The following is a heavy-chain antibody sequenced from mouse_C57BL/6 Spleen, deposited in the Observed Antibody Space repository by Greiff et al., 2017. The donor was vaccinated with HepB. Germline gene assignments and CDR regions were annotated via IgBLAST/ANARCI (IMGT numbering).Heavy chain of an antibody. Sequence: VKLMESGAELVQPGASVKMSCKASGYTFTTYPIEWMKQNHGKSLEWIGNFHPYNDDTKYNEKFKGKATLTVEKSSSTVYLELSRLTSDDSAVYYCARGGLRQGFDYWGQGTTLTVSS. CDR3: ARGGLRQGFDY. CDR2: FHPYNDDT. V-gene: IGHV1-47*01. J-gene: IGHJ2*01. CDR1: GYTFTTYP. D-gene: IGHD2-4*01.